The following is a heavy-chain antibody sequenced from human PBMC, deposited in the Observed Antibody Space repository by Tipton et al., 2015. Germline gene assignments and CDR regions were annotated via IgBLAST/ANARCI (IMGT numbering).Heavy chain of an antibody. CDR2: INHGGST. V-gene: IGHV4-34*01. CDR3: ARGDWII. CDR1: GGSFSDYY. D-gene: IGHD3/OR15-3a*01. J-gene: IGHJ4*02. Sequence: TLSLTCAVYGGSFSDYYWSWIRQSPGKGLEWIGEINHGGSTNYNPSLKSRVTISVDTSKNHFSLKLNSVTAADTAVYYCARGDWIIWGQGTLVTVSS.